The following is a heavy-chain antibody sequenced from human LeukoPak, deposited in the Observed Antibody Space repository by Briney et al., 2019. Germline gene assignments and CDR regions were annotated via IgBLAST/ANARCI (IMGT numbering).Heavy chain of an antibody. D-gene: IGHD1-14*01. J-gene: IGHJ3*02. V-gene: IGHV3-53*01. CDR3: AREGRGKEEDAFDI. CDR2: IYSGGST. Sequence: GGSLRLSCAASGFTASSNYMSWVRQAPGKGLEWVSVIYSGGSTYYADSVKGRFTISRDNSKNTLYLQMNSLRAEDTAVYYCAREGRGKEEDAFDIWGQGTMVTVSS. CDR1: GFTASSNY.